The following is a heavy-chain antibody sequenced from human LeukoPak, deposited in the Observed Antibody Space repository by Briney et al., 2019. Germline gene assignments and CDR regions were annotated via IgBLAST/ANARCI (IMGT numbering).Heavy chain of an antibody. Sequence: GGSLRLSCAASGFTFSSYNMSWVRQAPGKGLEWVANIKQDGSEKYYVDSVKGRFTISRDNAKNSLYLQMNSLRAEDTAVYYCARDPSWGGYYTFDYWGQGTLVTVSS. D-gene: IGHD3-3*01. CDR2: IKQDGSEK. J-gene: IGHJ4*02. CDR3: ARDPSWGGYYTFDY. V-gene: IGHV3-7*01. CDR1: GFTFSSYN.